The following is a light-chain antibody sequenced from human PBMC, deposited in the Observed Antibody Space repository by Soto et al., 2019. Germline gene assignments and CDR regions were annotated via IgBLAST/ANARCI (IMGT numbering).Light chain of an antibody. CDR2: SNN. Sequence: QSVLTQPPSASGTPGQRVTISCSGSSSNMGSNTVNWYQQLPGTAPKLLLYSNNQRPSGVPDRFSGSKSGTAASLAISGLQSEDEADYYCAAWDDSLNGHYVFGTGTKLTVL. V-gene: IGLV1-44*01. CDR3: AAWDDSLNGHYV. CDR1: SSNMGSNT. J-gene: IGLJ1*01.